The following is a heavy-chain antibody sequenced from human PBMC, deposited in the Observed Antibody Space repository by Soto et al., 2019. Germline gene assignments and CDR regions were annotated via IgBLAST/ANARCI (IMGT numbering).Heavy chain of an antibody. CDR1: GFTFSDYY. CDR2: ISSSGTGI. J-gene: IGHJ3*02. CDR3: GKAYSGAFDI. V-gene: IGHV3-11*01. D-gene: IGHD2-15*01. Sequence: QVQLVESGGGLVKPGGSLRLSCVASGFTFSDYYMTWIRQAPGKGLEWVSYISSSGTGIYYPDSVKGRFTISKDNAKKLLYLEVGSLRGGDTAVYYWGKAYSGAFDIWGQGTMVTVSS.